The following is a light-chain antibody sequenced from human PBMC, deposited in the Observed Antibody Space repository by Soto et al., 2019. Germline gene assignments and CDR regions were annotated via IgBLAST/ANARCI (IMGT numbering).Light chain of an antibody. CDR2: DAS. CDR1: QSISNW. Sequence: DIQMTQSPSTLSASVGDRVTITCRASQSISNWLAWYQQKPGKAPKLLIYDASSLESGVPSRFSGSGSGTEFTLTISSLQPDDFAPYYCQQYNSYSWTFGKGPRWKSN. J-gene: IGKJ1*01. CDR3: QQYNSYSWT. V-gene: IGKV1-5*01.